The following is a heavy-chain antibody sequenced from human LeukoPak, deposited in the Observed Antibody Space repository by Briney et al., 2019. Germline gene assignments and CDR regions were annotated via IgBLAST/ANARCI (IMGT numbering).Heavy chain of an antibody. J-gene: IGHJ4*02. CDR3: ARAQGGSGWVTYYFDY. V-gene: IGHV1-2*02. CDR2: VNPNTGGS. CDR1: GYTFTGYY. D-gene: IGHD6-19*01. Sequence: ASVKVSCKASGYTFTGYYMHWVRQAPGQGLEWMGWVNPNTGGSNYAQKFQGRVTMSRDTSISTAYMELSRLRSDDTAVYYCARAQGGSGWVTYYFDYWGQGTLVTVSS.